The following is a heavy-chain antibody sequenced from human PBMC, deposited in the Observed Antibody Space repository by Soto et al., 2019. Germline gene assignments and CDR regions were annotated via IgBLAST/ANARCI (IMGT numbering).Heavy chain of an antibody. V-gene: IGHV4-4*02. CDR1: GGSTSSTNW. CDR3: ARGIAGSSSTFGF. D-gene: IGHD6-13*01. CDR2: IYHSGST. Sequence: SETLSLTCTASGGSTSSTNWWSWVRQPPGKGLEWIGEIYHSGSTNYNPSLKSRVTLSVDKSKNQLSLKLSSVTAADTAVYYCARGIAGSSSTFGFWGQGTLVTVSS. J-gene: IGHJ4*02.